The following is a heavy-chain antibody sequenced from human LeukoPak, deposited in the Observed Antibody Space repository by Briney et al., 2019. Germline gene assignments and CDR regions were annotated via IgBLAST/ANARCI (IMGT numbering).Heavy chain of an antibody. J-gene: IGHJ4*02. CDR1: GFTVRSIY. Sequence: GGSLRLSCAASGFTVRSIYMTWVRQAPGKGLEWVPSFYSGGSSYYADSVKGRFILSRDSSTDTVYLQMNSLRVEDTAVYFCARDRGYGYGFFDYWGQGTMVTVSS. V-gene: IGHV3-53*01. CDR2: FYSGGSS. D-gene: IGHD5-18*01. CDR3: ARDRGYGYGFFDY.